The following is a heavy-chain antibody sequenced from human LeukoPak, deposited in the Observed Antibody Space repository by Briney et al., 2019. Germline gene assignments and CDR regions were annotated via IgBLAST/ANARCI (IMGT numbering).Heavy chain of an antibody. D-gene: IGHD3-10*01. CDR3: TRAKRIIMVRGVITRYFDY. CDR1: GGSSSGYY. Sequence: PSETLSLTCGVYGGSSSGYYWSWIRQPPGKGLEWIGEINHSGSTNYNPSLKSRVTISVDTSKNQFSLKLRSVTAADTAVYYCTRAKRIIMVRGVITRYFDYWGQGTLVTVSS. V-gene: IGHV4-34*01. J-gene: IGHJ4*02. CDR2: INHSGST.